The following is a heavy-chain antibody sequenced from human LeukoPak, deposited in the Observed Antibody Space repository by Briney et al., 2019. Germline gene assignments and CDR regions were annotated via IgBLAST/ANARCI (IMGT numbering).Heavy chain of an antibody. D-gene: IGHD6-19*01. CDR2: IWYDGSNK. CDR1: GFTFSSYG. V-gene: IGHV3-33*01. CDR3: ARGIAVAGVFDY. Sequence: GGSLRLSCAASGFTFSSYGMHWVRQAPGKGLEWVAVIWYDGSNKYYADSVKGRFTISRDNSKNTLYLQMNSLRAEDTAVYYCARGIAVAGVFDYWGQGTLVTVPS. J-gene: IGHJ4*02.